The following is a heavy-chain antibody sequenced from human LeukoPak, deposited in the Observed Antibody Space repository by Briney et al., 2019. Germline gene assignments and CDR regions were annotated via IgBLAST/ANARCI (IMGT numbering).Heavy chain of an antibody. D-gene: IGHD6-19*01. CDR1: GFTFDDYG. V-gene: IGHV3-20*04. Sequence: PGGSLRLSCAASGFTFDDYGMSWVRQAPGKGLEWVSGINWNGGSTGYADSVKGRFTISRDNAKNSLYLQMNSLRAEDTALYYCARDVAGDDSDTLQYFQHWGQGTLVTVSS. CDR2: INWNGGST. CDR3: ARDVAGDDSDTLQYFQH. J-gene: IGHJ1*01.